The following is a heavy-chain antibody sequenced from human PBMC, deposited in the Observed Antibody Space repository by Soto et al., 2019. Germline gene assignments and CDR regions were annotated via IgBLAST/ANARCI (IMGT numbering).Heavy chain of an antibody. CDR2: IYWNDDK. CDR1: GFSLSTSGVG. D-gene: IGHD6-19*01. Sequence: SGPTLVNPTQTLTLTCTFSGFSLSTSGVGVGWIRQPPGKALEWLALIYWNDDKRYSPSLKSRLTITKDTSKNQVVLTMTNMDPVDTVTYYCAHGLVLVRNYYFDYWGQGTLVTVSS. J-gene: IGHJ4*02. V-gene: IGHV2-5*01. CDR3: AHGLVLVRNYYFDY.